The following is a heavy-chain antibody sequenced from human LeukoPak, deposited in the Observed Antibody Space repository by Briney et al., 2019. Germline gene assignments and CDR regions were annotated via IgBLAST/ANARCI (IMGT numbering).Heavy chain of an antibody. CDR2: AYPGDSGA. V-gene: IGHV5-51*01. CDR3: ARHAYHDDNSGYYFAY. CDR1: GYILTRNW. J-gene: IGHJ4*02. D-gene: IGHD3-22*01. Sequence: GESLKISCKISGYILTRNWIGWVRQVPGKGLEWMGLAYPGDSGAKYSPSFQGQVTFSVDKSISTAYLQFSSLKASDTAIYYCARHAYHDDNSGYYFAYWGQGTLVTVSS.